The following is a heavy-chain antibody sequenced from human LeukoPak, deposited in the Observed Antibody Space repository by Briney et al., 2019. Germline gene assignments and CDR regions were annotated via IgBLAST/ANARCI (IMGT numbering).Heavy chain of an antibody. D-gene: IGHD5-24*01. V-gene: IGHV1-69*04. Sequence: GASVKVSCKASGGTFSSYAISWVRQAPGQGLEWMGRIIPIFGIANYAQKFQGRVTITADKSTSTAYMELSSLRSEDTAVYYCARDCRDGYGRGDAFDIWGQGTMVTVSS. CDR3: ARDCRDGYGRGDAFDI. J-gene: IGHJ3*02. CDR2: IIPIFGIA. CDR1: GGTFSSYA.